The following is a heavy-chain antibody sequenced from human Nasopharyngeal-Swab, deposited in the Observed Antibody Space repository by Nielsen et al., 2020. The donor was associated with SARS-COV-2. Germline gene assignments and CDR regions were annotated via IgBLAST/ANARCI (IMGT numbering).Heavy chain of an antibody. V-gene: IGHV1-69*13. Sequence: SVKVSCKASGDAFGRFGISWVRQAPGQGLEWMGGIIPAFGTPTYAQDSAQDLQGRVTISADESTSTAYMELSSLRSEDTAVYYCARGKGTSYYYYYGMDVWGQGTTVTVSS. CDR2: IIPAFGTP. CDR1: GDAFGRFG. D-gene: IGHD1/OR15-1a*01. CDR3: ARGKGTSYYYYYGMDV. J-gene: IGHJ6*02.